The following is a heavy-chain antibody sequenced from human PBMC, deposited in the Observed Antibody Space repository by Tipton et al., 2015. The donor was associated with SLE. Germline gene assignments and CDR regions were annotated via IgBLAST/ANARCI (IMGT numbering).Heavy chain of an antibody. CDR1: GDSVSSNSAA. CDR3: ARRIWVPNYYDSRHSGYYYYYMDV. CDR2: TYYRSKWYN. V-gene: IGHV6-1*01. J-gene: IGHJ6*03. D-gene: IGHD3-22*01. Sequence: GLVKPSQTLSLTCAISGDSVSSNSAAWNWIRQSPSRDLEWLGRTYYRSKWYNDYAVSVKSRITINPDTSKNQFSLQLNSVTPEDTAVYYCARRIWVPNYYDSRHSGYYYYYMDVWGKGTTVTVSS.